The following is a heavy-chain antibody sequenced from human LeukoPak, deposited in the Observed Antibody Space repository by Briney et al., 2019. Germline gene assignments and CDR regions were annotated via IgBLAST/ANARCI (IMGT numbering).Heavy chain of an antibody. D-gene: IGHD6-19*01. CDR1: GGSFSGYY. V-gene: IGHV4-34*01. CDR3: ARRTVAGFWGY. Sequence: SETLSLTCAVYGGSFSGYYWSWIRQPPGKGLEWIGEINHSGSTNYNPSLKSRVTISVDTSKNQFSLKLSSVTAADTAVYYCARRTVAGFWGYWGQGTLVTVSS. CDR2: INHSGST. J-gene: IGHJ4*02.